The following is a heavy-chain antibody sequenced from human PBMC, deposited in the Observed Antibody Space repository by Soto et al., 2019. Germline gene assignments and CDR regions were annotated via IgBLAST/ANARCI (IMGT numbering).Heavy chain of an antibody. Sequence: PSETLSLTCTVSGGSISSSSYYWGWIRQPPGKGLEWIGSIYYSGSTYYNPSLKSRVTISVDTSKNQFSLKLSSVTAADTVVFYCARLADYDILTGLYYYYYYGMDVWGQGTTVTVSS. V-gene: IGHV4-39*01. J-gene: IGHJ6*02. CDR1: GGSISSSSYY. CDR2: IYYSGST. D-gene: IGHD3-9*01. CDR3: ARLADYDILTGLYYYYYYGMDV.